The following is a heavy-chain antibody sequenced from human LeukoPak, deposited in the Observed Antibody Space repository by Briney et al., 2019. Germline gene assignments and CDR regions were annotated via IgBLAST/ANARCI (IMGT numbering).Heavy chain of an antibody. CDR1: TYTFINYD. CDR2: MNPNTGNT. CDR3: AVTPSNLSHLDK. D-gene: IGHD4-11*01. V-gene: IGHV1-8*01. J-gene: IGHJ4*02. Sequence: ASVKVSCKASTYTFINYDINWVRQATGQGLEWIGWMNPNTGNTGYAQNFQGRVTMTRDTSISTAHMELSSLRPEDTAVYYCAVTPSNLSHLDKWGQGTLVIISS.